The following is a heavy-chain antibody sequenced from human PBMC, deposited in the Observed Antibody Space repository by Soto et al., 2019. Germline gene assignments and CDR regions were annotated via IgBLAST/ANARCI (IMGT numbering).Heavy chain of an antibody. CDR2: ISRSGGT. V-gene: IGHV4-34*01. J-gene: IGHJ4*02. D-gene: IGHD1-26*01. Sequence: PXGTLVLTFDVYGGALNGLYWSWIRQAPGKGLEWIGDISRSGGTNISPSVKSRVTISVDTSKNQLSLNLPSVTAAATAVYYRARAQIVGATFFDYWRQGSMVTVSS. CDR1: GGALNGLY. CDR3: ARAQIVGATFFDY.